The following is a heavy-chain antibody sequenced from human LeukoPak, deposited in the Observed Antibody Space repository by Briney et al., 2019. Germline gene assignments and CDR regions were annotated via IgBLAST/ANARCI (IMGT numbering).Heavy chain of an antibody. V-gene: IGHV3-30-3*01. CDR1: GFTFSSNA. D-gene: IGHD5-24*01. Sequence: GRSLRLSCAASGFTFSSNAMHWVRQAPGKGLEWVAVISYDGSSKYYADSVKGRFTISRDNSKNTLYLQMNSLRAEDTAVYYCARGPSRWLEYYFDYWGQGTLVTVSS. J-gene: IGHJ4*02. CDR2: ISYDGSSK. CDR3: ARGPSRWLEYYFDY.